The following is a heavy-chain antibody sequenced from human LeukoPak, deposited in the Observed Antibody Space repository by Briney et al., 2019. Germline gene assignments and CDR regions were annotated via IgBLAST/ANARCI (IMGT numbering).Heavy chain of an antibody. D-gene: IGHD4/OR15-4a*01. CDR1: GFDFSNYY. CDR3: ARDPLEGAKSTYFFDY. J-gene: IGHJ4*02. Sequence: GGSLRLSCAASGFDFSNYYMSWIRQAPGKGLEWISHISSSGSNKYYADSVKGRFTISRDNAKNSLHLQMNSLRAEDTAFYYCARDPLEGAKSTYFFDYWGQGALVTVSS. V-gene: IGHV3-11*01. CDR2: ISSSGSNK.